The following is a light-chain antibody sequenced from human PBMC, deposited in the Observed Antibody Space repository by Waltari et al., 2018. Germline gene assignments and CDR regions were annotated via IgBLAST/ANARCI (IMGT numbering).Light chain of an antibody. CDR3: SSQTANNGVI. CDR2: DVN. J-gene: IGLJ2*01. CDR1: SGAVGAADS. Sequence: QSALTQPASVSGSPGQSITISCTGRSGAVGAADSVSWYQHHPGKAPKVIIYDVNKRPSGVSDRFSASKSGNTASLTISGLQAEDEATYYCSSQTANNGVIFGGGTKVTVL. V-gene: IGLV2-14*03.